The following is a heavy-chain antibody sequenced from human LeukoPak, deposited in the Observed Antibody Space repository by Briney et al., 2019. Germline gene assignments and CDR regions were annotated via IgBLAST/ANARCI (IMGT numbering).Heavy chain of an antibody. V-gene: IGHV3-30-3*01. CDR2: ISYDGSNK. Sequence: GGSLRLSCAASGFTFSSYAMHWVRQAPGKGLEGVAVISYDGSNKYYADSVKGRFTISRDNSKNTLYLQMNSLRAEDTAVYYCASTVRAWIQTKTADFDYWGQGTLVTVSS. J-gene: IGHJ4*02. CDR3: ASTVRAWIQTKTADFDY. D-gene: IGHD5-18*01. CDR1: GFTFSSYA.